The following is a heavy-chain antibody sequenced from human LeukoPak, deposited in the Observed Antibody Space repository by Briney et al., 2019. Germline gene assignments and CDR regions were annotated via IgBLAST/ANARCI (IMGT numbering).Heavy chain of an antibody. CDR2: IDPSDSYT. CDR1: GYGFTSYW. Sequence: GESLKISCKGSGYGFTSYWISWVRQMPGKGLEWMGRIDPSDSYTNYSPSFQGHVTISADKSISTAYLQWSSLKASDTAMYYCARLDYYGSGSYQNWFDPWGQGTLVTVSS. V-gene: IGHV5-10-1*01. J-gene: IGHJ5*02. CDR3: ARLDYYGSGSYQNWFDP. D-gene: IGHD3-10*01.